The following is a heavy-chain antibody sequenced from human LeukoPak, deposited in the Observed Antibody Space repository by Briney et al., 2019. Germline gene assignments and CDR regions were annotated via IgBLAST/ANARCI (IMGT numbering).Heavy chain of an antibody. CDR3: AKDTNIAAAGTLDY. CDR2: ISWNSGSI. J-gene: IGHJ4*02. V-gene: IGHV3-9*01. CDR1: GFTFDDYA. D-gene: IGHD6-13*01. Sequence: PGRSLRLSCAASGFTFDDYAMHWVRQAPGKGLEWVSGISWNSGSIGYADSVKGRFTISRDNAKNSLYLQMNSLRAEDTALYYRAKDTNIAAAGTLDYWGQGTLVTVSS.